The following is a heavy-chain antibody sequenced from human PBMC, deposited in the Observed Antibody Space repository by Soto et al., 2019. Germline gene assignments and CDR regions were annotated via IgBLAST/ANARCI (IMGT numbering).Heavy chain of an antibody. D-gene: IGHD2-8*01. CDR3: ARVDCTNGVCYQYA. Sequence: ASVKVSCKASGYTFTSYGISWVRQAPGQGLEWMGWISAYNGNTNYAQKLQGRVTMTTDTSTSTAYMELRSLRSDDTAVYYCARVDCTNGVCYQYAWGQGTLVTVSS. J-gene: IGHJ5*02. CDR1: GYTFTSYG. CDR2: ISAYNGNT. V-gene: IGHV1-18*01.